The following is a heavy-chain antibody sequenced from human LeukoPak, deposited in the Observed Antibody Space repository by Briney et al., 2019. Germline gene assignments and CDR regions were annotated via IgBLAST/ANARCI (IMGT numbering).Heavy chain of an antibody. V-gene: IGHV3-33*01. CDR3: ARVLRSGYYLYYYYGMDV. Sequence: GGSLRLSCAASGFTFSSYGMHWVRQAPGKGLEWVAVIWYDGSNKYYADSVKGRFTISRDNSKNTLYLQMNSLRAEDTAVYYCARVLRSGYYLYYYYGMDVWGQGTTVTVSS. D-gene: IGHD3-3*01. J-gene: IGHJ6*02. CDR1: GFTFSSYG. CDR2: IWYDGSNK.